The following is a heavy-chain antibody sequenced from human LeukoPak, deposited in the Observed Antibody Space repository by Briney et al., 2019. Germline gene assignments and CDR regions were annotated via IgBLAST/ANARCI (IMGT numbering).Heavy chain of an antibody. J-gene: IGHJ4*02. CDR2: IRYDGSNK. D-gene: IGHD2-2*01. CDR3: AKRGGCCSSTSCYRGFDY. V-gene: IGHV3-30*02. Sequence: PGGSLRLSCAASGFTFSSYGMHWVRQAPGKGLEWVAFIRYDGSNKYYADSVKGRFTISRDNSKNTLYLQMNSLRAEDTAVYYCAKRGGCCSSTSCYRGFDYWGQGTLVTVSS. CDR1: GFTFSSYG.